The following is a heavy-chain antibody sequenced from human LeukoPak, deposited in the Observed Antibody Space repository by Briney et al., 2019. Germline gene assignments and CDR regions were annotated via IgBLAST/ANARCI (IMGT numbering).Heavy chain of an antibody. D-gene: IGHD1-1*01. Sequence: RTGGSLRLSCASSGFTFNNYAMTWVRQAPGKGLEWVSSITASGGSTYCADSVKGRFTISRDNSKNTLYLQMSSLRAEDTAVYYCARDYPTSGIVTIFDYRGQGTLVTVSS. CDR3: ARDYPTSGIVTIFDY. CDR2: ITASGGST. V-gene: IGHV3-23*01. CDR1: GFTFNNYA. J-gene: IGHJ4*02.